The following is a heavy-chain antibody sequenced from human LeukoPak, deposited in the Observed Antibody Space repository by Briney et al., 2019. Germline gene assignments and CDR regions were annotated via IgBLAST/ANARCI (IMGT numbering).Heavy chain of an antibody. V-gene: IGHV3-74*01. CDR3: ARAGVGATTDY. J-gene: IGHJ4*02. CDR2: INSDGSST. CDR1: GFTVSSNY. Sequence: GGSLRLSCAASGFTVSSNYMSWVRQAPGKGLVWVSRINSDGSSTNYADSVKGRFSISRDNGKNTLYLQMNSLRVEDTAVYYCARAGVGATTDYWGQGTLVSVSS. D-gene: IGHD1-26*01.